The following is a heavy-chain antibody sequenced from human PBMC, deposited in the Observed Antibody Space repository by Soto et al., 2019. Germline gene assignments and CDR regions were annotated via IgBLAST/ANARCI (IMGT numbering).Heavy chain of an antibody. CDR2: IYYSGST. V-gene: IGHV4-31*03. CDR1: GGSISSGGYY. Sequence: SETLSLTCTVSGGSISSGGYYWSWIRQHPGKGLEWIGYIYYSGSTYYNPSLKSRVTISVDTSKNQFSLKLSSVTAADTAVYYCAREGTQGMGATDYWGQGTLVTVSS. CDR3: AREGTQGMGATDY. J-gene: IGHJ4*02. D-gene: IGHD1-26*01.